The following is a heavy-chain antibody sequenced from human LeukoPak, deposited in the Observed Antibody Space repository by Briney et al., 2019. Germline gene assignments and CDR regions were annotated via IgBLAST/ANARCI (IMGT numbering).Heavy chain of an antibody. D-gene: IGHD6-13*01. CDR2: IRYDGSNK. Sequence: GGSLRLSCAASGFTFSSYGMHWVRQAPGKGLEWVAFIRYDGSNKYYADSVKGRFTISRDNSKNTLYLQMNSLRAEDTAVYYCATVDANGRGVEQQLVPLDYYGMDVWGQGTTVTVSS. CDR1: GFTFSSYG. CDR3: ATVDANGRGVEQQLVPLDYYGMDV. V-gene: IGHV3-30*02. J-gene: IGHJ6*02.